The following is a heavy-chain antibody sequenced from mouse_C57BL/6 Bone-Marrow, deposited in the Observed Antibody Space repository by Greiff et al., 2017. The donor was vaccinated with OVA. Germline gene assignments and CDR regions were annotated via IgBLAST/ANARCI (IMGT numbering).Heavy chain of an antibody. CDR3: VRQGIWRYYFDY. V-gene: IGHV10-1*01. J-gene: IGHJ2*01. CDR1: GFSFNTYA. CDR2: IRSKSNNYAT. D-gene: IGHD1-1*02. Sequence: EVQLVESGGGLVQPKGSLKLSCAASGFSFNTYAMNWVRQAPGKGLEWVARIRSKSNNYATYYADSVKDRFTISRDDSESMLYLQMNNLKTEDTAMYYCVRQGIWRYYFDYGGQGTTLTVSS.